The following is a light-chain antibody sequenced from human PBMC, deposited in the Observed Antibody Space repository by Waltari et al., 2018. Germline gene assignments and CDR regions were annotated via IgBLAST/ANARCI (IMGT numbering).Light chain of an antibody. CDR2: CAC. Sequence: ETVLMQSPPPPPLALVDSATLSFRASKSFSSCFLAGYQQNPGQAPRLLLYCACSSATGIADKMSGGGSGTTFTLTISRLEAEEFAVYYCRQYGVSPPYTFGQGTKLEI. CDR1: KSFSSCF. J-gene: IGKJ2*01. CDR3: RQYGVSPPYT. V-gene: IGKV3-20*01.